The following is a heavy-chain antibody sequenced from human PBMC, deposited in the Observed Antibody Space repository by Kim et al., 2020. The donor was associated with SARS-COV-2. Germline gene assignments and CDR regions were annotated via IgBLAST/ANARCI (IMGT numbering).Heavy chain of an antibody. CDR1: GGSISSSSYY. Sequence: SETLSLTCTVSGGSISSSSYYWGWIRQPPGKGLEWIGSIYYSGSTYYNPSLKSRVTISVDTSKNQFSLKLSSVTAADAAVYYCARRRGRDYGNCWYFDLWGRGTLVTVSS. CDR2: IYYSGST. V-gene: IGHV4-39*01. CDR3: ARRRGRDYGNCWYFDL. J-gene: IGHJ2*01. D-gene: IGHD4-17*01.